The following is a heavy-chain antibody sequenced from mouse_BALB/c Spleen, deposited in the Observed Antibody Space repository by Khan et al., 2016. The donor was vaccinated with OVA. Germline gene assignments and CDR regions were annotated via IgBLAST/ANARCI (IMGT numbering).Heavy chain of an antibody. Sequence: EVQLQESGPGLVKPSQSLSLTCTVTGYSITSDYAWNWIRQFPGNKLEWMGYISYSGRTSHNQSLKSRISITRDTSKNQFFLQLNSVTTEDTATSYCARSVTITTVVATDFDYWGQGTTLTVSS. J-gene: IGHJ2*01. CDR2: ISYSGRT. CDR3: ARSVTITTVVATDFDY. D-gene: IGHD1-1*01. V-gene: IGHV3-2*02. CDR1: GYSITSDYA.